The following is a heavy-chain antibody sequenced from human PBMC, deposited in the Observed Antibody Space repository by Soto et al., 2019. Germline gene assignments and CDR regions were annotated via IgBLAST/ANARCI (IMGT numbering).Heavy chain of an antibody. J-gene: IGHJ4*02. V-gene: IGHV4-59*01. CDR1: GGSISIYY. D-gene: IGHD3-22*01. CDR3: ARESLLDDSSGYYHIPFDY. Sequence: SETLSLTCTVSGGSISIYYWSLIRQPPGKGLEWIGYIYYSGSTNYNPSLKSRVTISVDTSKNQFSLKLSSVTAADTAVYYCARESLLDDSSGYYHIPFDYWGQGTLVTVSS. CDR2: IYYSGST.